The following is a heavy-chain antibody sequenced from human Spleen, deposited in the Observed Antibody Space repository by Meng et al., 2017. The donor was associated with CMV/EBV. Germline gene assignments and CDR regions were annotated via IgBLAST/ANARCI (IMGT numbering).Heavy chain of an antibody. CDR1: GGSFSGYY. CDR3: ARGIRFLEWLLHYYYYGMDV. J-gene: IGHJ6*02. V-gene: IGHV4-34*01. D-gene: IGHD3-3*01. Sequence: GSLRLSCAVYGGSFSGYYWSWIRQPPGKGLEWIGEINHSGSTNYNPSLKSRVTISVDTSKNQFSLKLSSVTAADTAVYYCARGIRFLEWLLHYYYYGMDVWGQGTTVTVSS. CDR2: INHSGST.